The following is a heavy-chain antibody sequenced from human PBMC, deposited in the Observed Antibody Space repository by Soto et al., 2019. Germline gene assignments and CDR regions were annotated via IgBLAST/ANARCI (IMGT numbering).Heavy chain of an antibody. CDR1: GGSISSSSYY. J-gene: IGHJ4*02. CDR2: IYYSGST. Sequence: PSETLSLTCTVTGGSISSSSYYWGWIRQPPGKGLEWIGSIYYSGSTYCNPSLKSRVTISVDTSKNQFSLKLSSVTAADTAVYYCARQPRGGGPHDYWGQGTLVTVSS. D-gene: IGHD3-16*01. CDR3: ARQPRGGGPHDY. V-gene: IGHV4-39*01.